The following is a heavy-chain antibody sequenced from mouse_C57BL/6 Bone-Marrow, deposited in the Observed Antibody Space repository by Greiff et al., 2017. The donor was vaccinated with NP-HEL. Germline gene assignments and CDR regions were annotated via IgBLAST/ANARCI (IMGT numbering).Heavy chain of an antibody. CDR3: ARYYYSNYPFAY. D-gene: IGHD2-5*01. CDR2: IHPNSGST. CDR1: GYTFTSYW. Sequence: QVQLQHPGAELVKPGASVKLSCKASGYTFTSYWMHWVKQRPGQGLEWIGMIHPNSGSTNYNEKFKSKATLTVDKSSSTAYMQLSSLTSEDSAVYYCARYYYSNYPFAYWGQGTLVTVSA. V-gene: IGHV1-64*01. J-gene: IGHJ3*01.